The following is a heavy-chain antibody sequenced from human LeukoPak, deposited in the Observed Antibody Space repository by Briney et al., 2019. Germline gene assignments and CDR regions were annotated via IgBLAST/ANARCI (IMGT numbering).Heavy chain of an antibody. CDR2: IYPGDSDT. D-gene: IGHD2-21*01. CDR1: GYIFTTYW. V-gene: IGHV5-51*01. J-gene: IGHJ3*02. Sequence: GESLKISCKGSGYIFTTYWIGWVCQMPGKGLEWMGIIYPGDSDTRYSPSFQGQVTISADKSISTAYLQWSSLKASDTAMYYCARPTYSSHDAFDIWGQGTMVTVSS. CDR3: ARPTYSSHDAFDI.